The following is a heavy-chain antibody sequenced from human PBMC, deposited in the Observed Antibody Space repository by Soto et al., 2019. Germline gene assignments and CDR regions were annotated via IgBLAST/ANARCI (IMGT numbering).Heavy chain of an antibody. V-gene: IGHV4-31*03. CDR1: GGSISSGGYY. Sequence: SETLSLTCTVSGGSISSGGYYWSWIRQHPGKGLEWIGYIYYSGSTYYNPSLKSRVTISVDTSKNQFSLKLSSVTAADTAVYYCARGRRDTVTTGYYFDYWGQGTLVTVSS. J-gene: IGHJ4*02. D-gene: IGHD4-17*01. CDR2: IYYSGST. CDR3: ARGRRDTVTTGYYFDY.